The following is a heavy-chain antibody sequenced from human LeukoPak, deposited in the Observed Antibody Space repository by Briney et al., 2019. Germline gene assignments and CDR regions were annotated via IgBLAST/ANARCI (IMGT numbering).Heavy chain of an antibody. CDR1: GCTFSTYW. J-gene: IGHJ4*02. D-gene: IGHD3/OR15-3a*01. Sequence: GGSLRLSWAASGCTFSTYWMHWVRQAPGEGLVWVSRIKSDGSDTSYADSVKGRFTISRDNAKNTLYLQMNSLRAEDTAVYYCARGFWTGVEYWGQGALVTVSS. CDR3: ARGFWTGVEY. CDR2: IKSDGSDT. V-gene: IGHV3-74*01.